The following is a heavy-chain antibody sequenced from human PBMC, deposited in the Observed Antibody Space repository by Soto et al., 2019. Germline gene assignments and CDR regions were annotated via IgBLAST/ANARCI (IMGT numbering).Heavy chain of an antibody. CDR2: ISNDGSEK. CDR3: ASPVESFYYYGMDG. V-gene: IGHV3-30-3*01. CDR1: GFTFSTYA. J-gene: IGHJ6*02. Sequence: QVQLVESGGGVVQPGRSLRLSCAAAGFTFSTYAMEWVRQAPGKGLVWVAVISNDGSEKYYADSVQGRFTVARDNPKNTLYLQMDSLRPEDSAVYYCASPVESFYYYGMDGWGQGTTVTVSS.